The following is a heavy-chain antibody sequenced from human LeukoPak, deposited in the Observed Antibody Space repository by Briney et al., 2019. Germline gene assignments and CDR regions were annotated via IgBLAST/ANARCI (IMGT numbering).Heavy chain of an antibody. D-gene: IGHD6-13*01. CDR2: IYYSGST. CDR3: ARSYSSTWPDAFDT. V-gene: IGHV4-59*08. J-gene: IGHJ3*02. Sequence: SETLSLTCTVSGGSISSYYWSWIRQPPGKGLEWIGYIYYSGSTNYNPSLKSRVTISVDTSKNQFSLKLSSVTAADTAVYYCARSYSSTWPDAFDTWGQGTMVTVSS. CDR1: GGSISSYY.